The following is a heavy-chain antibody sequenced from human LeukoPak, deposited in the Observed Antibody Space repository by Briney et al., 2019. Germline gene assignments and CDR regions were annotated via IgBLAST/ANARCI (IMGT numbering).Heavy chain of an antibody. D-gene: IGHD4-17*01. CDR2: IYYSGST. J-gene: IGHJ3*02. CDR1: GGSISSYY. CDR3: TTGNAFDI. Sequence: PSETLSLTCTVSGGSISSYYWSCIRQPPGKGLEWIGYIYYSGSTNYSPSLKSRVTISVDTSKSQFSLKLSSVAAADTAVYHCTTGNAFDIWGQGTMVTVSS. V-gene: IGHV4-59*01.